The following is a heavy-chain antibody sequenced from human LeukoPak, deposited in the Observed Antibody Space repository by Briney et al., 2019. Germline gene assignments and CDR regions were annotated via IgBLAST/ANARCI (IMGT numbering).Heavy chain of an antibody. D-gene: IGHD3-16*01. CDR3: AKDRDDYVWGSYLGAFDI. CDR1: GFTFSSYA. CDR2: ISGRGGST. V-gene: IGHV3-23*01. J-gene: IGHJ3*02. Sequence: PGGSLRLSCAASGFTFSSYAMSWVRQAPGKGLEWVSLISGRGGSTYHADSVKGQVTISRDNSKTTLYLQMNSLRAEDTAVFYCAKDRDDYVWGSYLGAFDIWGQGTMVTVSS.